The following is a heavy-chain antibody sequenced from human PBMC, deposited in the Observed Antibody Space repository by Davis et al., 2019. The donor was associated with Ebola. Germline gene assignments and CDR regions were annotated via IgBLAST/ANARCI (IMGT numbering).Heavy chain of an antibody. CDR2: IYPGDSDT. CDR1: GSNFITYW. V-gene: IGHV5-51*01. J-gene: IGHJ3*02. CDR3: ARPSITGTADAFDI. D-gene: IGHD1-20*01. Sequence: GGSLRLSCKGSGSNFITYWIGWVRQMPGKGLEWMGIIYPGDSDTRYSPSFQGQVTISADKSISTAYLQWSSLKASDTAMYYCARPSITGTADAFDIWGQGTMVTVSS.